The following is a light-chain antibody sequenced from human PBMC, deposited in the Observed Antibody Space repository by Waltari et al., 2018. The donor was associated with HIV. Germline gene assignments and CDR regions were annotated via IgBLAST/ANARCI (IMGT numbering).Light chain of an antibody. CDR3: AAWDDTLYGWV. CDR1: SANVGNT. V-gene: IGLV1-47*01. J-gene: IGLJ3*02. Sequence: QSVLTQPPSASGTPGQRVTISCSGSSANVGNTVYWYQQLPGTAPKVLISRDNQRPSGVPDRFSGSRSGTSASLDVSGLRSEDEATYFCAAWDDTLYGWVFGGGTKLTVL. CDR2: RDN.